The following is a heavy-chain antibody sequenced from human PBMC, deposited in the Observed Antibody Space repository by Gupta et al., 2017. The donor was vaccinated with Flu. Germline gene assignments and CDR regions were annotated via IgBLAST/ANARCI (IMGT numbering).Heavy chain of an antibody. CDR1: Y. CDR2: FNANSGGA. V-gene: IGHV1-2*02. J-gene: IGHJ5*02. CDR3: VKDRDVGEVSFEHEFDP. D-gene: IGHD3-9*01. Sequence: YIHWVRQAPGQGLEWMGWFNANSGGAKYAQKFQGRVSMTGDTSISTAYMELSRLTSDDTAVYYCVKDRDVGEVSFEHEFDPWGQGTLVTVSS.